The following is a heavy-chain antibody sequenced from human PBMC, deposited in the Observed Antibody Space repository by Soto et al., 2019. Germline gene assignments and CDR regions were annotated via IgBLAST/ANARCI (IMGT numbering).Heavy chain of an antibody. D-gene: IGHD4-17*01. CDR3: VRGATTVATIGDH. Sequence: EVLLVESGGGLVQSGGSLRLSCAASTSTFSRYGMNWVRQAPGKGLEWVSFISPSGVTIYYADSLRGRFTISRDNAKNSRFLQMNTLRDEGRAVYYFVRGATTVATIGDHWGQGALGTVSS. CDR2: ISPSGVTI. CDR1: TSTFSRYG. V-gene: IGHV3-48*02. J-gene: IGHJ4*02.